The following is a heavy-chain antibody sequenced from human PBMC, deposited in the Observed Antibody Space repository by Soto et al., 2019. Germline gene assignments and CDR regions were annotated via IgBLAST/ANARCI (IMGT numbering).Heavy chain of an antibody. V-gene: IGHV4-61*01. CDR2: IYDRGNT. CDR3: VGDWGPYWFDP. J-gene: IGHJ5*02. CDR1: GESLSGGTNY. Sequence: SETLSLTCTVSGESLSGGTNYWNWIRQAPGKGLEWIGYIYDRGNTKYNPSLESRVNISQDTSKNQFSLRINSVIASDTAFYYCVGDWGPYWFDPWGQGILVTVSS. D-gene: IGHD3-16*01.